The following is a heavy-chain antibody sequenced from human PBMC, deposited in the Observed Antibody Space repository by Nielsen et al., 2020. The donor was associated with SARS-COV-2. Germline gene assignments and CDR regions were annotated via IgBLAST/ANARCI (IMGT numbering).Heavy chain of an antibody. J-gene: IGHJ4*02. CDR3: ARGTGEDY. CDR2: ISAHNGNT. V-gene: IGHV1-18*01. Sequence: ASVKVSCKASGYTFTNYGISWVRQAPGQGLEWMGWISAHNGNTKYVQKLQGRVTMTTDTSTRTAHMELRSLRSDDTAVYYCARGTGEDYWGQGTLVTVSS. CDR1: GYTFTNYG. D-gene: IGHD3/OR15-3a*01.